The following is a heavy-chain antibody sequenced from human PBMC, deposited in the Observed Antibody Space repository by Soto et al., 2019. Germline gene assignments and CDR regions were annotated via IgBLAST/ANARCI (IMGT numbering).Heavy chain of an antibody. D-gene: IGHD6-13*01. CDR3: ARERAAGREYYYYYYYMDV. J-gene: IGHJ6*03. V-gene: IGHV3-7*01. Sequence: GGSLRLSCAASGFTFSSYWMSWVRQAPGKGLEWVANIKQDGSEKYYVDSVKGRFTISRDNAKNSLYLQMNSLRAEDTAVYYCARERAAGREYYYYYYYMDVWGKGTTVTVSS. CDR2: IKQDGSEK. CDR1: GFTFSSYW.